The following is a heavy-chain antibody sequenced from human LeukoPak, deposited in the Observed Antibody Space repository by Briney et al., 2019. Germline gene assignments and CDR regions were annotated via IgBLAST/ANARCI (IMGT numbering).Heavy chain of an antibody. D-gene: IGHD2-15*01. CDR1: GGSISSYY. V-gene: IGHV4-59*01. J-gene: IGHJ3*02. CDR2: IYYSGST. CDR3: ARDCGYCSGGSCDPCRAFDI. Sequence: PSETLSLTCTVSGGSISSYYWSWIRQPPGKGLEWIGYIYYSGSTNYNPSLKSRVTISVDTSKNQFSLKLSSVTAADTAVYYCARDCGYCSGGSCDPCRAFDIWGQGTMVTVSS.